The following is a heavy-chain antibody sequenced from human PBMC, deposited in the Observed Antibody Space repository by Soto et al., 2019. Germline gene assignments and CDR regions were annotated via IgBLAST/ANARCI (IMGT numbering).Heavy chain of an antibody. V-gene: IGHV4-59*08. CDR1: GGSISSYY. Sequence: SETLSLTCIVPGGSISSYYWTWIRQPPGKGLEWIGYVYSSGTTKYNPSLESRVTISIDTSKNQFSLKLSSLTAADTAVYYCARPPSHIFVFGGVSFPGPSSCGRDVGGKGPRATVPS. D-gene: IGHD3-16*01. CDR3: ARPPSHIFVFGGVSFPGPSSCGRDV. J-gene: IGHJ6*04. CDR2: VYSSGTT.